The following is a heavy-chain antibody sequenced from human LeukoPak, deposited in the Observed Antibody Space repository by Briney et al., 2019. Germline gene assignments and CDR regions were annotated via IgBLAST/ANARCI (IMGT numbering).Heavy chain of an antibody. CDR1: GFTFSSYS. Sequence: PGGSLRLSCAASGFTFSSYSMNWVRQAPGKGLEWVSYISSSSSTIYYADSVKGRFTVSRDNSKNTLYLQMSSLRAEDTAVYYCARGYSSGSYDYWGQGTLVTVSS. D-gene: IGHD3-10*01. CDR3: ARGYSSGSYDY. V-gene: IGHV3-48*01. CDR2: ISSSSSTI. J-gene: IGHJ4*02.